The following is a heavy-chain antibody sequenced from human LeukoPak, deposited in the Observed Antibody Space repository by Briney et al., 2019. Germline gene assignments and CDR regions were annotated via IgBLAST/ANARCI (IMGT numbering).Heavy chain of an antibody. CDR2: IYTGGST. Sequence: GGSLRLSCAASGFTVSSSFLSWGRQAPGKRLEGVSVIYTGGSTYYADTVKGRFSISRDKSKYTVYLQIDSLRAEDAAVYYCARGRGLLSEDWGQGTLVTVSS. J-gene: IGHJ4*02. V-gene: IGHV3-53*01. CDR1: GFTVSSSF. CDR3: ARGRGLLSED. D-gene: IGHD2-21*01.